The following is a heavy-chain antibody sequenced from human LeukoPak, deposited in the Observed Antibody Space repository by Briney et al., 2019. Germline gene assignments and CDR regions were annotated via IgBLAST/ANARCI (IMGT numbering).Heavy chain of an antibody. CDR1: GFTFNLAW. CDR2: IKNKIDGGTT. Sequence: GGSLRLSCAASGFTFNLAWINWVRQAPGKGLEWVGRIKNKIDGGTTDYAAPVKGRFTISRDDSKNTVYLQMNSLKSEDTALYYCNTDGDYGDYVDSWGQGTLVTVSS. CDR3: NTDGDYGDYVDS. V-gene: IGHV3-15*07. D-gene: IGHD4-17*01. J-gene: IGHJ4*02.